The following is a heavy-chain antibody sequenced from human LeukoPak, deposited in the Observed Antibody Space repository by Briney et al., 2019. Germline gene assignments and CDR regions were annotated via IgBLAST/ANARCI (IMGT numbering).Heavy chain of an antibody. Sequence: PSETLSLTCTVSGGSISSSSYSWGWIRQHPGKGLEWIGYIYYSGSTYYNPSLKSRVTISVDTSKNQFSLKLSSVTAADTAVYYCARSKVYGDYGGDWFDPWGQGTLVTVSS. V-gene: IGHV4-31*03. CDR3: ARSKVYGDYGGDWFDP. CDR1: GGSISSSSYS. CDR2: IYYSGST. D-gene: IGHD4-17*01. J-gene: IGHJ5*02.